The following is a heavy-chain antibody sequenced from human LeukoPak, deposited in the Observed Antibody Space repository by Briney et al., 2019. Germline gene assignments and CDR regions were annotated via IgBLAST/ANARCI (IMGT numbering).Heavy chain of an antibody. CDR2: MNPNSGNT. J-gene: IGHJ3*02. CDR3: ARLGIAAPFDAFDI. CDR1: GGTFSSYA. Sequence: ASVKVSCKASGGTFSSYAISWVRQAPGQGLEWVGWMNPNSGNTGYAQKFQGRVTITRNTSISTAYMELSSLRSEDTAVYYCARLGIAAPFDAFDIWGQGTMVTVSS. D-gene: IGHD6-13*01. V-gene: IGHV1-8*03.